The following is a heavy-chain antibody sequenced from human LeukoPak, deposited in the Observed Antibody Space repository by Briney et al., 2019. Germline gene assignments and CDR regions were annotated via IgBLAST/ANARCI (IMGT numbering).Heavy chain of an antibody. CDR3: ARGSSYYDILTGYYETFDY. V-gene: IGHV3-21*01. J-gene: IGHJ4*02. Sequence: GGSLRLSCAASGFTLSSYSMHWVRQAQGKGLEWVSSISSRSSYIYYADSVKGRFTISRDNAKNSLYLQMNSLRAEDTAVYYCARGSSYYDILTGYYETFDYWGQGTLVTVSS. CDR1: GFTLSSYS. CDR2: ISSRSSYI. D-gene: IGHD3-9*01.